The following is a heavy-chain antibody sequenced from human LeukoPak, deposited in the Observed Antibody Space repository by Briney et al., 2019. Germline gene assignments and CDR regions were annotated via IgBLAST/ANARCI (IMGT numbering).Heavy chain of an antibody. Sequence: SGTLSLTCTVSGDSLSTYYWSWIRQPAGKGLEWIGRIHTSGTTKYNPSLKRRVTMSLDTSKNQFSLSLSSVTAADTAVYYCARGKWLVVYYFDYWGQGSLVTVSS. CDR3: ARGKWLVVYYFDY. V-gene: IGHV4-4*07. CDR1: GDSLSTYY. CDR2: IHTSGTT. D-gene: IGHD6-19*01. J-gene: IGHJ4*02.